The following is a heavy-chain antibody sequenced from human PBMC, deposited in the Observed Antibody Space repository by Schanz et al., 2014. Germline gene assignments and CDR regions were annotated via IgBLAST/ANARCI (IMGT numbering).Heavy chain of an antibody. CDR1: GFTFSNYA. D-gene: IGHD3-16*01. CDR3: ASDYNYFETEAP. Sequence: EVQLVESGGGLVQPGGSLRLSCSASGFTFSNYAMGWVRQTPGKGLEWVSTLSGSGAGTFYADSVKGRFTISRDNANNSLFLRMNSLRAEDTAVYYCASDYNYFETEAPWGQGTLVTVSS. CDR2: LSGSGAGT. V-gene: IGHV3-23*04. J-gene: IGHJ5*02.